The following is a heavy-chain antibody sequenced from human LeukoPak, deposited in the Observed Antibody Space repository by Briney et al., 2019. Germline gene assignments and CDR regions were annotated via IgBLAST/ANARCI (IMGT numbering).Heavy chain of an antibody. D-gene: IGHD3-3*01. Sequence: GGSLRLACAASGFTFSSYAMSWVRQAPGKGLEWVAAISGSGGSTYYADSVKGRFTISRDNSNNTLYLQMNSLRAEDTAVYYCAKDRVYGITIFGVDAFDIWGQGTMVTVSS. CDR3: AKDRVYGITIFGVDAFDI. V-gene: IGHV3-23*01. J-gene: IGHJ3*02. CDR2: ISGSGGST. CDR1: GFTFSSYA.